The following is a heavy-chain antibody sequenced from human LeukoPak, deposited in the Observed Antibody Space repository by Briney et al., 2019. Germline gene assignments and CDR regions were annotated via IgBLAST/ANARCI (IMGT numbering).Heavy chain of an antibody. V-gene: IGHV3-11*01. CDR2: ISSGGSTI. CDR1: GFTFSDYY. Sequence: PGGSLRLSCAGSGFTFSDYYMSWIRQAPGKGLEWVSYISSGGSTINYADSVKGRFTISRDNAKNSLYLQMNSLRAEDTAVYYCARHLVVATYDYWGQGTLVTVSS. D-gene: IGHD2-21*01. CDR3: ARHLVVATYDY. J-gene: IGHJ4*02.